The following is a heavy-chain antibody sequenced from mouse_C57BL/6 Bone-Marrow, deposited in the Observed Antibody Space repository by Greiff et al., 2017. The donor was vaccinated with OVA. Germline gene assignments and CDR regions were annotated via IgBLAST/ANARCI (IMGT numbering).Heavy chain of an antibody. D-gene: IGHD2-3*01. CDR2: IHPNSGST. V-gene: IGHV1-64*01. CDR1: GYTFTSYW. CDR3: ADYDGYSAWFAY. Sequence: VQLQQPGAELVKPGASVKLSCKASGYTFTSYWMHWVKQRPGQGLEWIGMIHPNSGSTNYNEKFKSKATLTVDKSSSTAYMQRSSLTSEDSAVSYCADYDGYSAWFAYWGQGTLVTVSA. J-gene: IGHJ3*01.